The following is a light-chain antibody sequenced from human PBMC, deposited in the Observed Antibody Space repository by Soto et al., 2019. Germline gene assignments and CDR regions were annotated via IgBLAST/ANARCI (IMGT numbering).Light chain of an antibody. V-gene: IGLV2-23*01. CDR1: SSDVGSFTL. CDR2: EDS. CDR3: YSYTTTSTVI. Sequence: QSALTQPASVSGSPGQSITLSCTGTSSDVGSFTLVSWYLQYPGKGPKLIIYEDSRRPSGVSNRFTGSKSGNTASLTISGLQAEDEADYYCYSYTTTSTVIFGGGTKRTVL. J-gene: IGLJ2*01.